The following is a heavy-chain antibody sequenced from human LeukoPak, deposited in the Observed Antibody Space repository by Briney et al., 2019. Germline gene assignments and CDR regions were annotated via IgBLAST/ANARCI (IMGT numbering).Heavy chain of an antibody. CDR2: ISHIGSS. J-gene: IGHJ5*02. CDR3: ARVFGGGRGGWFDP. V-gene: IGHV4-59*11. D-gene: IGHD3-16*01. CDR1: GDSITGHY. Sequence: SETLSLTCSVSGDSITGHYLTWIRQPPGNGLEWIGYISHIGSSNYNPSLKSRVTISIHTSKNQFSLNLSSVTAADTAVYYCARVFGGGRGGWFDPWGQGTLVAVSS.